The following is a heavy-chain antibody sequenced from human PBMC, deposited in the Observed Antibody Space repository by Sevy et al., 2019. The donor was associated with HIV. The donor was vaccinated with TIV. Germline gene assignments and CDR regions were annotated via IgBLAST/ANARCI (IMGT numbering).Heavy chain of an antibody. D-gene: IGHD6-19*01. V-gene: IGHV3-30-3*01. J-gene: IGHJ1*01. CDR1: GFTFSSYA. CDR2: ISYDGSNK. Sequence: GGSLRLSCADSGFTFSSYAMHWVRQAPGKGLEWVAVISYDGSNKYYADSVKGRFTISRDNSKNTLYLQMNSLRAEDTAVYYCARDRRGRLVGRDAGYFQHWGQGTLVTVSS. CDR3: ARDRRGRLVGRDAGYFQH.